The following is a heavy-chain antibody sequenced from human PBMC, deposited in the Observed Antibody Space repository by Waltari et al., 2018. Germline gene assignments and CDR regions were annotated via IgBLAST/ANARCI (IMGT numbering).Heavy chain of an antibody. CDR1: GFTFSSYG. CDR2: VRYDGSNE. D-gene: IGHD2-2*01. CDR3: AKDREDIVVVLAAAVGWYFDL. V-gene: IGHV3-30*02. Sequence: QVQLVESGGGVVQPGGSLRLSCAASGFTFSSYGMHWVRQAPGKGLEWVAFVRYDGSNEYYADSVKGRFTISRDNSKNTLYLQMNTLRAEDTAVYYCAKDREDIVVVLAAAVGWYFDLWGRGTLVTVSS. J-gene: IGHJ2*01.